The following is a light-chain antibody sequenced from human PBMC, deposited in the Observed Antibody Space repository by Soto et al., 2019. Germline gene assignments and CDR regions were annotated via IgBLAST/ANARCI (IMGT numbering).Light chain of an antibody. J-gene: IGLJ2*01. CDR2: EVS. Sequence: QSVVTQPASVSGSPGQSITISCTGTSSDVGGYNYVSWYQQHPGKAPKLMIYEVSNRPSGISNRFSGSKSGNTASLTISGLQAEDEADYYCSSYTSSSTLTFGGGTRSPS. CDR1: SSDVGGYNY. CDR3: SSYTSSSTLT. V-gene: IGLV2-14*01.